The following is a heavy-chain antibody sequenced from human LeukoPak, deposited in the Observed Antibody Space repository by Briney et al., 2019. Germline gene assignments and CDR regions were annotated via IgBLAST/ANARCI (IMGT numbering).Heavy chain of an antibody. CDR2: IYTSGST. V-gene: IGHV4-61*02. CDR1: GGSISSGSYY. Sequence: PSQTLSLTCTVSGGSISSGSYYWSWIRQPAGKGLEWIGRIYTSGSTNYNPSLKSRVTISVDTSKNQFSLKLSSVTAADTAVYYCARAVRYQGWYNYWGQGTLVTVSS. J-gene: IGHJ4*02. D-gene: IGHD6-19*01. CDR3: ARAVRYQGWYNY.